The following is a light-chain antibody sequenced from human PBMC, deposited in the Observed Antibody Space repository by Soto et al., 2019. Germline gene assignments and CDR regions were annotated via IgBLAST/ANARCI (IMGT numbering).Light chain of an antibody. CDR1: SSNIGSKT. J-gene: IGLJ1*01. CDR2: SNY. Sequence: QSVLTQPTSASGTPEQRVSISCSGSSSNIGSKTANWYQQLPGTAPNLPIYSNYQRPSGGPGRFSGSKSGTSASLAVSGLQSEGEDDYYCSAWDSSLNGYVFGTGTKLTVL. CDR3: SAWDSSLNGYV. V-gene: IGLV1-44*01.